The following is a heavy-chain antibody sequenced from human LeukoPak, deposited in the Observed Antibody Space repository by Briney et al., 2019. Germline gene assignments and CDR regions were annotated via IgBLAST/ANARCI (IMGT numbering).Heavy chain of an antibody. Sequence: GGSLRLSCAASGFTFSSYSMNWVRQAPGKGLEWVSSISSSSSYICYADSVKGRFTISRDNAKNSLYLQMNSLRAEDTAVYYCARDISYDFWSGFDAFDIWGQGTMVTVSS. D-gene: IGHD3-3*01. J-gene: IGHJ3*02. CDR3: ARDISYDFWSGFDAFDI. V-gene: IGHV3-21*01. CDR1: GFTFSSYS. CDR2: ISSSSSYI.